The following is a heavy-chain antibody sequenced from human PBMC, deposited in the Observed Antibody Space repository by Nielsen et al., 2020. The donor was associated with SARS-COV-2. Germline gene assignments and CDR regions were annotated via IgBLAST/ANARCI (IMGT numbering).Heavy chain of an antibody. D-gene: IGHD6-19*01. V-gene: IGHV3-30*04. J-gene: IGHJ4*02. CDR1: GYTFSSYA. Sequence: SCKASGYTFSSYAMHWVRQAPGKGLEWVAVISYDGSNKYYADSVKGRFTISRDISKNTLYVQMNRLRVEDTAVYYCAKDGSVAGLYDNWGQGTLVTVSS. CDR2: ISYDGSNK. CDR3: AKDGSVAGLYDN.